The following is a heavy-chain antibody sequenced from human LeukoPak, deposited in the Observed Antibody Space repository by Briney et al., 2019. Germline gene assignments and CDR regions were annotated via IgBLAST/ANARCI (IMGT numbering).Heavy chain of an antibody. CDR2: IYSGGST. J-gene: IGHJ6*02. Sequence: GGSLRLSCAASGFTFSSYAMSWVRQAPGKGLEWVSVIYSGGSTYYADSVKGRFTISRHNSKNTLYLQMNSLRAEDTAVYYCARDFDYYGSGSARDVWGQGTTVTASS. V-gene: IGHV3-53*04. D-gene: IGHD3-10*01. CDR3: ARDFDYYGSGSARDV. CDR1: GFTFSSYA.